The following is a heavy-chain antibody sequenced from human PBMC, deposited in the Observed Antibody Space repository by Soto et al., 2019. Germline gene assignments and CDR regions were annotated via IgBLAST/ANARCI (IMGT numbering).Heavy chain of an antibody. V-gene: IGHV4-59*01. CDR1: GGSISSYH. D-gene: IGHD7-27*01. J-gene: IGHJ5*02. CDR2: IYYSGST. Sequence: SETLSLTCTVSGGSISSYHWSWIRQPPGKGLEWIGYIYYSGSTNYNPSLKSRVTISVDTSKNQFSLKLSSVTAADTAVYYCAREATGGWFDPWGQGTLVTVSS. CDR3: AREATGGWFDP.